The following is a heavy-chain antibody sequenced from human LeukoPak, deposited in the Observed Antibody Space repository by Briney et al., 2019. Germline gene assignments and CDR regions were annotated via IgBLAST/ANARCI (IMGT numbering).Heavy chain of an antibody. J-gene: IGHJ6*04. D-gene: IGHD4-17*01. CDR1: GGTFSRYA. CDR2: SIPIFGTA. CDR3: ARGWLGMATVTTSGGGDYYYGMDV. Sequence: AAVKVSCKASGGTFSRYAISWVRQAPGQGLEWMGGSIPIFGTANYAQKFQGRVTITADKSTSTAYMALSSLRSEDTAVYYCARGWLGMATVTTSGGGDYYYGMDVWGKGTTVTVSS. V-gene: IGHV1-69*06.